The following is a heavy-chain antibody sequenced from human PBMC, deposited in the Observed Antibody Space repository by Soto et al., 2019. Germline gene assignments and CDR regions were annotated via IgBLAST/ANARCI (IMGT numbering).Heavy chain of an antibody. Sequence: PSETLCLTCTVSGGSISSYYWSWIRQPPGKGLEWIGYLYYSGSTYYNPSLKSRVTISIDTSKNQFSLKLSSVTAADTAVYYCARVSPRRNITMIVDFDYRGPGTLVTVSS. J-gene: IGHJ4*02. D-gene: IGHD3-22*01. CDR2: LYYSGST. CDR3: ARVSPRRNITMIVDFDY. CDR1: GGSISSYY. V-gene: IGHV4-59*01.